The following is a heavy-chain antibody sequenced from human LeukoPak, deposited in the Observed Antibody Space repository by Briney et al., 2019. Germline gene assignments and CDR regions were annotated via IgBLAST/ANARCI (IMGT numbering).Heavy chain of an antibody. Sequence: PSETLSLTCTVSGGSISSYYWSWIRQPPGKGLEWIGYIYYSGSTNYNPSLKSRVTISVDTSKNQFSLKLSSVTAADTAVYYCARLSPLVVPAAMVAFDIWGQGTMVTVSS. CDR1: GGSISSYY. CDR3: ARLSPLVVPAAMVAFDI. V-gene: IGHV4-59*01. J-gene: IGHJ3*02. CDR2: IYYSGST. D-gene: IGHD2-2*01.